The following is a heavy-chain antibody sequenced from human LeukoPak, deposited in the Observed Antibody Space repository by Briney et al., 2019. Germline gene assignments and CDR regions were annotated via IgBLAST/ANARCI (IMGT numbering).Heavy chain of an antibody. CDR2: IYYTGAT. J-gene: IGHJ4*02. D-gene: IGHD5-18*01. CDR3: ARAGYSYGTGYYFDY. CDR1: GGSISSYY. V-gene: IGHV4-59*13. Sequence: SETLSLTCTVSGGSISSYYWSWIRLPPGKGLEWIGYIYYTGATYYNPSLKSRVTISLDTSKNQFSLKLSSVTAADAAVYYCARAGYSYGTGYYFDYWGQGTLVTVSS.